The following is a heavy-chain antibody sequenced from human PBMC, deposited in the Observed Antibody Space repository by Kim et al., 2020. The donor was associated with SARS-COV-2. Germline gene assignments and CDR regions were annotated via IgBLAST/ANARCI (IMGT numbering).Heavy chain of an antibody. D-gene: IGHD3-22*01. Sequence: GGSLRLSCAASGFTFSSYSMNWVRQAPGKGLEWVSSISSSSSYIYYADSVKGRFTISRDNAKNSLYLQMNSLRAEDMAVYYCARDYDSSGYYLYYYYYYGMDVWGQGTTVTVSS. J-gene: IGHJ6*02. CDR2: ISSSSSYI. CDR1: GFTFSSYS. CDR3: ARDYDSSGYYLYYYYYYGMDV. V-gene: IGHV3-21*01.